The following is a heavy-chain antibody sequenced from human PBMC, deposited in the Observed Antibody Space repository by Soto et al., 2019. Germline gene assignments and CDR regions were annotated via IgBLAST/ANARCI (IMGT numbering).Heavy chain of an antibody. Sequence: ASETLSLTCTVSGGSISSSSYYWGWIRQPPGKGLEWIGSIYYSGSTYYNPSLKSRVTISVDTSKNQFSLKLSSVTAADTAVYYCARLGYDFWSGYYNLWFDPWGQGTLVTVSS. V-gene: IGHV4-39*01. CDR2: IYYSGST. J-gene: IGHJ5*02. CDR1: GGSISSSSYY. D-gene: IGHD3-3*01. CDR3: ARLGYDFWSGYYNLWFDP.